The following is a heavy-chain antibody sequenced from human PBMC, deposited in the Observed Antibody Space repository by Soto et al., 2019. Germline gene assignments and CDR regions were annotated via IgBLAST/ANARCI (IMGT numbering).Heavy chain of an antibody. CDR3: ARESRFLEWLSLNWFDP. D-gene: IGHD3-3*01. V-gene: IGHV3-48*02. CDR2: ISSSSGTI. J-gene: IGHJ5*02. CDR1: GFTFSSYA. Sequence: GGSLRLSCAASGFTFSSYAMSWVRQAPGKGLEWVSYISSSSGTIYYADSVKGRFTISRDNAKNSLYLQMNSLRDEDTAVYYCARESRFLEWLSLNWFDPWGQGTLVTVSS.